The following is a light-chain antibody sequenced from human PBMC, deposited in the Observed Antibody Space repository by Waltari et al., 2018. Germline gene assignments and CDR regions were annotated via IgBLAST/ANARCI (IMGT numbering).Light chain of an antibody. CDR1: TSNIGFNS. J-gene: IGLJ2*01. Sequence: QSVLVQPRSVSGTPGQRVTISCSGSTSNIGFNSVDGYQQVPGTAPKVLIYGNKQRPSGVPDRFFGSKSGNSATLAIIGLQSEDEADYYCASWDVSLDGVAFGGGTRLTVL. CDR2: GNK. CDR3: ASWDVSLDGVA. V-gene: IGLV1-44*01.